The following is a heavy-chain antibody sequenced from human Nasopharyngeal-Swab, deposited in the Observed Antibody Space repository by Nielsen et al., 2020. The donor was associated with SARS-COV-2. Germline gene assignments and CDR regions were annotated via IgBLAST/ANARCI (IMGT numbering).Heavy chain of an antibody. Sequence: GESLKISCAASGFTFSSYSMNWVRQAPGKGLEWVSYISSSSSTIYYADSVKGRFTISRDNAKNSLYLQMNSLRAEDTAVYYCARDREGLGFDYWGQGTLVTVSS. V-gene: IGHV3-48*01. D-gene: IGHD3-10*01. CDR3: ARDREGLGFDY. J-gene: IGHJ4*02. CDR1: GFTFSSYS. CDR2: ISSSSSTI.